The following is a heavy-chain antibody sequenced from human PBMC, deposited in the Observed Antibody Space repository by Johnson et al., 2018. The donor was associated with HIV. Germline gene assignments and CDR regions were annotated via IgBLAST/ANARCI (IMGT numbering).Heavy chain of an antibody. V-gene: IGHV3-9*01. Sequence: EVQLVESGGGVVQPGRSLRLSCAASGFTFSSYDMYWVRQAPGKGLEWVSGISWNSGSIGYADSVKGRFTISRDNAKNSLYLQMNSLRAEDTAVYYCAKDRFSGYAFSGAFDIWGQGTMVTVSS. CDR1: GFTFSSYD. CDR3: AKDRFSGYAFSGAFDI. D-gene: IGHD5-12*01. CDR2: ISWNSGSI. J-gene: IGHJ3*02.